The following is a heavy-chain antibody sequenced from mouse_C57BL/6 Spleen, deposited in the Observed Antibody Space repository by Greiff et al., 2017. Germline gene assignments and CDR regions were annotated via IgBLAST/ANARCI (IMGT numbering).Heavy chain of an antibody. CDR1: GYSITSGYD. Sequence: EVQVVESGPGMVKPSQSLSLTCTVTGYSITSGYDWHWIRHFPGNKLEWMGYISYSGSTNYNPSLKSRISITHDTSKNHFFLKLNSVTTEDTATYYCAREGGYYAMDYWGQGTSVTVSS. V-gene: IGHV3-1*01. J-gene: IGHJ4*01. CDR3: AREGGYYAMDY. CDR2: ISYSGST.